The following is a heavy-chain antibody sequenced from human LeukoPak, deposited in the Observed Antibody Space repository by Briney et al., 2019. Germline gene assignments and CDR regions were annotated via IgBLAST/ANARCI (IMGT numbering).Heavy chain of an antibody. V-gene: IGHV4-39*02. D-gene: IGHD6-19*01. CDR1: GGSISSSSYY. Sequence: PSETLSLTCTVSGGSISSSSYYWAWIRQPPGKGLEWIGSIFYSGDTYYNASLKSRVTISVDTSKKHFSLKLTSVTSADTAVYYCARRTSGRGLFHYWGQGTLVTVSS. CDR2: IFYSGDT. CDR3: ARRTSGRGLFHY. J-gene: IGHJ4*02.